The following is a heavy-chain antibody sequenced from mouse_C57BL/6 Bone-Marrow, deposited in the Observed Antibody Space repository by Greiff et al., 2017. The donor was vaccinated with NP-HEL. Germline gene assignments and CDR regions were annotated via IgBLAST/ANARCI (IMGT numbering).Heavy chain of an antibody. J-gene: IGHJ3*01. V-gene: IGHV1-19*01. CDR3: ARRGRWFAY. D-gene: IGHD3-3*01. CDR1: GYTFTDYY. CDR2: INPYNGGT. Sequence: EVKLQESGPVLVKPGASVKMSCKASGYTFTDYYMNWVKQSHGKSLEWIGVINPYNGGTSYNQKFKGKATLTVDKSSSTAYMELNSLTSEDSAVYYCARRGRWFAYWGQGTLVTVSA.